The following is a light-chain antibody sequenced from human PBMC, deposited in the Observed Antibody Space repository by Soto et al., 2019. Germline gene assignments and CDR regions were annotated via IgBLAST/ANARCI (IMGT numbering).Light chain of an antibody. CDR2: DVS. CDR3: CSYEVTFYV. CDR1: SIDVGGSNY. V-gene: IGLV2-11*01. Sequence: QSALTQPRSVSGSPGQSVTISCTGPSIDVGGSNYVSWYQQHPGKAPKLMIYDVSERPSGVPDRFSGSKSGNTASLTISGLQAEDEADYYCCSYEVTFYVFGAVTQLTVL. J-gene: IGLJ1*01.